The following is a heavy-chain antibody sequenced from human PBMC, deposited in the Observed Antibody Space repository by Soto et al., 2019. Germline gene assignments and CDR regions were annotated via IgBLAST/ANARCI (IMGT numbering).Heavy chain of an antibody. Sequence: AGGSLRLSCAASGFTFSSYAMSWVRQAPGKGLEWVSAISGSGGSTYYADNVKGRFTISRDNSKNTLYLQMNSPRAEDTAVYFCAKDAGGYGDYPYWCQGTLVSVSS. J-gene: IGHJ4*02. CDR2: ISGSGGST. V-gene: IGHV3-23*01. D-gene: IGHD4-17*01. CDR3: AKDAGGYGDYPY. CDR1: GFTFSSYA.